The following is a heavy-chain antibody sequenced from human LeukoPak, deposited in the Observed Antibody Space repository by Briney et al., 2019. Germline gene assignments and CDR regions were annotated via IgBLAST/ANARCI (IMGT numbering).Heavy chain of an antibody. CDR3: ARDASSGNDFDC. CDR2: ISGGGNSA. J-gene: IGHJ4*02. V-gene: IGHV3-23*01. Sequence: GGSLRLSCAASGFTFSNYAMNWVRQAPGKGLEWVSGISGGGNSAYYPDSVKGRFTISRDNSKNTVYLQLNSLRVEDTALYYCARDASSGNDFDCWGQGTLVTVSS. D-gene: IGHD1-26*01. CDR1: GFTFSNYA.